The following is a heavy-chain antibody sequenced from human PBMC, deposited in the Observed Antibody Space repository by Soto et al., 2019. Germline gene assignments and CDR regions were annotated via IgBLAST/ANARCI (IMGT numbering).Heavy chain of an antibody. D-gene: IGHD2-2*01. CDR3: ARDGTALVVPAAMQGRPRPSEVDYYMDV. V-gene: IGHV3-33*01. CDR1: GFTFSSYG. Sequence: GGSLRLSCAASGFTFSSYGMHWVRQAPGKGLEWVAVIWYDGSNKYYADSVKGRFTISRDNSKNTLYLQMNSLRAEDTAVYYCARDGTALVVPAAMQGRPRPSEVDYYMDVWGKGTTVTVSS. CDR2: IWYDGSNK. J-gene: IGHJ6*03.